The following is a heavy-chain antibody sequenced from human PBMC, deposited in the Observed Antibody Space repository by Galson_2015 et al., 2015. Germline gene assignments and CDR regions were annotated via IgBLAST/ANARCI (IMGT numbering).Heavy chain of an antibody. J-gene: IGHJ4*02. CDR1: GGSISSGVYY. D-gene: IGHD2-2*01. V-gene: IGHV4-31*03. Sequence: TLSLTCSVSGGSISSGVYYWSWIRQHPGKGLEWIGYIYSSGSTYYNPSLESRVVVFGDRSKNQFSVKLTSVTAADTAVYYCARAPGPAATYFDYWGQGTLVTVSS. CDR3: ARAPGPAATYFDY. CDR2: IYSSGST.